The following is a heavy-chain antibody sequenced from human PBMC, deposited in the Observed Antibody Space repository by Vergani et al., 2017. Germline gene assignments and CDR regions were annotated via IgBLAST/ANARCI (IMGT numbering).Heavy chain of an antibody. CDR1: GYSFTSYW. D-gene: IGHD2-2*01. Sequence: VQLVQSGAEVKKPGESLKISCKGSGYSFTSYWIGWVRQMPGKGLEWMGIIYTGDSDNRYSPSFQGQVTISADKSISTAYLKWSSLKSSDPAMYYCSRQDPYCSSTSCYFYDGMDVWGQGTTVTVSS. CDR3: SRQDPYCSSTSCYFYDGMDV. J-gene: IGHJ6*02. V-gene: IGHV5-51*01. CDR2: IYTGDSDN.